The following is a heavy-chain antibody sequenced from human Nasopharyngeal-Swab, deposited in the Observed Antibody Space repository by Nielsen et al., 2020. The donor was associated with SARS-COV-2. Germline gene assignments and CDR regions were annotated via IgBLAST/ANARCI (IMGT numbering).Heavy chain of an antibody. D-gene: IGHD3-10*01. Sequence: GESLKISCAASGFSFSSFAMSWVRQTPGKRLEWVSGLDGTGFSTYYADSVKGRFTISRDNSKKTLFLQMNSLRAEDTAVYYCAKQWALLGGSHDAFHIWGQGTMVTVSS. V-gene: IGHV3-23*01. CDR3: AKQWALLGGSHDAFHI. J-gene: IGHJ3*02. CDR2: LDGTGFST. CDR1: GFSFSSFA.